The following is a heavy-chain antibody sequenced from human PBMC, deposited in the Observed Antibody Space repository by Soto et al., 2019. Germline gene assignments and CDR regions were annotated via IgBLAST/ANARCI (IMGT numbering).Heavy chain of an antibody. CDR1: GFTVSSNY. V-gene: IGHV3-66*01. Sequence: EVQLVESEGDLVQPGGSLRLSCAASGFTVSSNYMSWVSQAPGKGLEWISIIYSAGNTYYADSVKGRFTISRDNSKNTLYLQMNSLGAEDTAVYYCARDFVVGGPTINYYYGMDVWGQGTTVTVSS. CDR3: ARDFVVGGPTINYYYGMDV. D-gene: IGHD1-26*01. CDR2: IYSAGNT. J-gene: IGHJ6*02.